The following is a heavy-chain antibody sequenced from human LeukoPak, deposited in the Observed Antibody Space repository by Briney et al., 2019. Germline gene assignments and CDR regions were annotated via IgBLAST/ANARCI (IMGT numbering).Heavy chain of an antibody. Sequence: SETLSLTCTVSLDSTTSNFWSWVRQPPGKGLEWIGEIHRSGSPNYNPSLQSRVTISIDRSRNQIVLELSSVTAADTAVYYCAREVLGGFNPGAYWGQGILVTVSS. V-gene: IGHV4-4*02. J-gene: IGHJ4*02. CDR3: AREVLGGFNPGAY. CDR1: LDSTTSNF. CDR2: IHRSGSP. D-gene: IGHD1-14*01.